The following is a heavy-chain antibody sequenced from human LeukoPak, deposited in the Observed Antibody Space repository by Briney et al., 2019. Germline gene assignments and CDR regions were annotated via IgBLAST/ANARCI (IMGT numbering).Heavy chain of an antibody. J-gene: IGHJ5*02. CDR2: MYYSGST. Sequence: SETLSLTCTVSGGSISRGDYYWSWIRQPPGKGLEWIGYMYYSGSTYYNPSLKGRVTISVDTSKNQFSLKLSSVTAADTAVYYCARPYYYDSRIDPWGQGTLVTVSS. CDR1: GGSISRGDYY. CDR3: ARPYYYDSRIDP. D-gene: IGHD3-22*01. V-gene: IGHV4-30-4*01.